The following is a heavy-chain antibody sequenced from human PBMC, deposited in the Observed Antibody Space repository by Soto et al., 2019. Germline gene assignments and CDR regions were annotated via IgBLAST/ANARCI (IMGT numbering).Heavy chain of an antibody. Sequence: QVQLVESGGGVVQPGRSLRLSCAASGFTFSSYGMHWVRQAPGKGLEWVAVISYDGSNKYYADSVKGRFTISRDNSKNTLYLQMNSLRAEDTAVYYCAKANPIDLFRFDYWGQGTLVTVSS. V-gene: IGHV3-30*18. CDR1: GFTFSSYG. CDR2: ISYDGSNK. D-gene: IGHD2-21*01. J-gene: IGHJ4*02. CDR3: AKANPIDLFRFDY.